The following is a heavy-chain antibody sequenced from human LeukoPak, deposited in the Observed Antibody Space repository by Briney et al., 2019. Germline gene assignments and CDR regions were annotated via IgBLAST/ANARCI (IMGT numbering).Heavy chain of an antibody. J-gene: IGHJ4*02. CDR3: ARDRTIIEQWLPGDFDY. Sequence: PGGSLRLSCAASGFTFSTYWMSWVRQAPGKGLEWVANINPDGNDEYYVDSVKGRFTISRDNAKNSLYLQMNSLRAEDTAVYYCARDRTIIEQWLPGDFDYWGQGTLVTVSS. D-gene: IGHD6-19*01. V-gene: IGHV3-7*01. CDR2: INPDGNDE. CDR1: GFTFSTYW.